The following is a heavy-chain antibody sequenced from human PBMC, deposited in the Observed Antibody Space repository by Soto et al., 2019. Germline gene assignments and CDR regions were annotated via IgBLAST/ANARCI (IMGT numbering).Heavy chain of an antibody. D-gene: IGHD4-17*01. CDR1: GGYITSRDW. J-gene: IGHJ1*01. Sequence: QVQLQESGPGLVVPSGTLSLNCAVFGGYITSRDWGSWVRQPPGGGLEWIGEVHHSGTTNYNPALKRRRTMSIDASKNQFSLKLTAVTAADAAVYYCARRYHGDYGEFLGDNWGQGPLVTVSS. CDR3: ARRYHGDYGEFLGDN. V-gene: IGHV4-4*02. CDR2: VHHSGTT.